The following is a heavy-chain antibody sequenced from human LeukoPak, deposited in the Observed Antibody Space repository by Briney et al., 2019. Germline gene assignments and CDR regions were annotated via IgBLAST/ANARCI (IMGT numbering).Heavy chain of an antibody. J-gene: IGHJ1*01. CDR2: IKQDGSEK. CDR1: GFTFSSYW. CDR3: ASATSAVRYFQH. V-gene: IGHV3-7*01. Sequence: GGSLRLSCAASGFTFSSYWMSWVRQAPGKGLEWVANIKQDGSEKYYVDSVKGRFTISRDDAKNSLYLQMNSLRAEDTAVYYCASATSAVRYFQHWGQGTLVTVSS. D-gene: IGHD1-26*01.